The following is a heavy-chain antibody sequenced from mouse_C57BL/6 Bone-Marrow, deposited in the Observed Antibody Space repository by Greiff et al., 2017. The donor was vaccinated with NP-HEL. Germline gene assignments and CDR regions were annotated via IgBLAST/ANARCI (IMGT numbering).Heavy chain of an antibody. J-gene: IGHJ2*01. CDR1: GFTFSSYA. D-gene: IGHD2-3*01. CDR3: ARVGWLPFYFDY. CDR2: ISDGGSYT. V-gene: IGHV5-4*01. Sequence: EVQLVESGGGLVKPGGSLKLSCAASGFTFSSYAMSWVRQTPEKRLEWVATISDGGSYTYYPDNVKGRFTISRDNAKNNLYLQMSHLKSEDTAMYYCARVGWLPFYFDYWGQGTTLTVSS.